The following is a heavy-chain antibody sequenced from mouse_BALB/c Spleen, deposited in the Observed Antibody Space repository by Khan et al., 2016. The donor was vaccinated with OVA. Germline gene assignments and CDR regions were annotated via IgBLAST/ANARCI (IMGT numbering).Heavy chain of an antibody. CDR2: IRYSDRT. J-gene: IGHJ3*01. V-gene: IGHV3-2*02. CDR3: VRGRAY. D-gene: IGHD3-3*01. CDR1: GYSITSDSA. Sequence: EVQLQESGPGLVKPSQSLSLTCTVTGYSITSDSAWNWIRQFPGNKLEWMGYIRYSDRTSHTPSPKSRISITRATSKNQFFLQLNSVTTEDTATYYCVRGRAYWGQGTLVTVSA.